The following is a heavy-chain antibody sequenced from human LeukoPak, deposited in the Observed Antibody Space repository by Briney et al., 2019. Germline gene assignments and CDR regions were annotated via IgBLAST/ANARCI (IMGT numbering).Heavy chain of an antibody. Sequence: PGGSLRLSCAASGLTFSNYAMNWFRQAPGKGLEWVSGITSGFTPHYADSVKGRFTISRDNSKNTFHLQMNSLRAEDTAVYYCAKDYSDSRVGDVFFEYWGQGTLVTVSS. CDR2: ITSGFTP. CDR1: GLTFSNYA. J-gene: IGHJ4*02. CDR3: AKDYSDSRVGDVFFEY. V-gene: IGHV3-23*01. D-gene: IGHD1-26*01.